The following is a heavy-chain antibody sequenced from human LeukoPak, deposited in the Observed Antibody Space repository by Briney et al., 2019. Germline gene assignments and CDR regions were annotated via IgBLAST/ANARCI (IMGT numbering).Heavy chain of an antibody. D-gene: IGHD2-15*01. CDR2: IYHSGSL. CDR1: GVSISSSSW. CDR3: ASKANCSGGRCPRGAFDI. V-gene: IGHV4-4*02. J-gene: IGHJ3*02. Sequence: PSETLSLTCAISGVSISSSSWWSWVRQPPEKGLEWIGEIYHSGSLNYNPSLKSRVTISVDKSKNQFSLKLSSVTAADTAVYYCASKANCSGGRCPRGAFDIWGPGTKVTVSS.